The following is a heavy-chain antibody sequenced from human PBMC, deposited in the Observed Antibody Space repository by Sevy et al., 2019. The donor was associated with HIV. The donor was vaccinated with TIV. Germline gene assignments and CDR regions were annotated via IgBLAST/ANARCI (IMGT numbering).Heavy chain of an antibody. CDR2: IKKDGSQK. CDR1: GLTFSNYW. J-gene: IGHJ4*02. CDR3: FGGTN. D-gene: IGHD1-1*01. V-gene: IGHV3-7*03. Sequence: GGSLRLSCTASGLTFSNYWMHWVRQAPGKGLEWVASIKKDGSQKDYVDSVKGRFIISRDNAKSSVYLQMNSLRDEDAGVCYCFGGTNLGQGTPVTVSS.